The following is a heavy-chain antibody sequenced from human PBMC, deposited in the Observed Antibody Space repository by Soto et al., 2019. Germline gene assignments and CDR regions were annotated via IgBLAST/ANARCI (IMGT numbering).Heavy chain of an antibody. CDR1: GSYISSIRYY. Sequence: SETLSLTYTVSGSYISSIRYYWGWIRQPPGKGLEWIGTISYSGTTYYNPSLKSRVTISVDTSKNQFSLKLSSVTAADTAVYYCARHRGLSVGATNYWGQGTLVTVS. J-gene: IGHJ4*02. CDR3: ARHRGLSVGATNY. CDR2: ISYSGTT. D-gene: IGHD1-26*01. V-gene: IGHV4-39*01.